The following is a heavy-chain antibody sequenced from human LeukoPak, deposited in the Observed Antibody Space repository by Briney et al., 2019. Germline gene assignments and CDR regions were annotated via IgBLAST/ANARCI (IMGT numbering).Heavy chain of an antibody. Sequence: ASVKVSCKASGYTFTGYYMHWVRQAPGQGLEWMGWINPNSGGTSYAQKFQGRVTMTRDTSISTAYMELSRLRSDDTAVYYCATDYCSSTSCHVWGQGTLVTVSS. J-gene: IGHJ4*02. CDR1: GYTFTGYY. CDR3: ATDYCSSTSCHV. CDR2: INPNSGGT. V-gene: IGHV1-2*02. D-gene: IGHD2-2*01.